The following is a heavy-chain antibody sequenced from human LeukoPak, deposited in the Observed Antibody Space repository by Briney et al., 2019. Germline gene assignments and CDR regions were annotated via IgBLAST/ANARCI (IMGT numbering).Heavy chain of an antibody. J-gene: IGHJ4*02. D-gene: IGHD1-26*01. V-gene: IGHV3-53*01. CDR3: ARDWYPGGKTDY. CDR2: IYSGGST. CDR1: GFIVSSNY. Sequence: GGSLRLSCAASGFIVSSNYMSWVRQAPEEGLEWVSVIYSGGSTYYADSVKGRFTISRDNSKNTLYLQMNSLRAEDTAVYYCARDWYPGGKTDYWGQGTLVTVSS.